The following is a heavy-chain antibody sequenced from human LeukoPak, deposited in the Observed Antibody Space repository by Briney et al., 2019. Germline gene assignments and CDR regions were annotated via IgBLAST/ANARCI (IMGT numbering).Heavy chain of an antibody. J-gene: IGHJ4*02. CDR1: GFTFSSYA. Sequence: GGSLRLSCAASGFTFSSYAMHWVRQAPGKGLEWVAVISYDGSNKYYADSVKGRFTISRDNSKNTLYLQMNSLRAEDTAVYYCAKVGYTSGWYGDFDYWGQGTLVTVSS. D-gene: IGHD6-19*01. V-gene: IGHV3-30-3*01. CDR3: AKVGYTSGWYGDFDY. CDR2: ISYDGSNK.